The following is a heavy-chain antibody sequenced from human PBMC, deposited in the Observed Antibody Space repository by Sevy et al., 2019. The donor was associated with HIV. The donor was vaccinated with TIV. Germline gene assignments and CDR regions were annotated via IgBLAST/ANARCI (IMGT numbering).Heavy chain of an antibody. V-gene: IGHV3-30-3*01. CDR2: ISYDGSNK. CDR1: GFTFSRYA. J-gene: IGHJ4*02. Sequence: GGSLRLSCAASGFTFSRYAMHWVRQAPGKGLEWVAVISYDGSNKYYADSVKGRFTISRDNSKNTLYLQMNSLRAEDTAVYYCARDSGGDYVLDYWGQGTLVTVSS. D-gene: IGHD2-21*02. CDR3: ARDSGGDYVLDY.